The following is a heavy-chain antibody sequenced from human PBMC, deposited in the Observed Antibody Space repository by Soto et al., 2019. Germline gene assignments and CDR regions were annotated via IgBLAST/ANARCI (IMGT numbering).Heavy chain of an antibody. V-gene: IGHV1-69*02. J-gene: IGHJ4*03. CDR3: ASHSYHSSGYYGFGAFAI. Sequence: SVKVSCKASGGTFSSYTISWVRQAPGQGLEWMGRIIPILSIANYAQKFQGRVTITADKATSTADMELSSLRSEDTAVCYCASHSYHSSGYYGFGAFAIWGQGTLVTVCS. CDR1: GGTFSSYT. D-gene: IGHD3-22*01. CDR2: IIPILSIA.